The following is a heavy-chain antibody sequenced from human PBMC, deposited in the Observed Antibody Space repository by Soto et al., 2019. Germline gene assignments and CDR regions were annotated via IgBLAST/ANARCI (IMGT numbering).Heavy chain of an antibody. J-gene: IGHJ6*03. Sequence: GGSLRLSCAASGFTFSSYSMNWVRQAPGKGLEWVSSISSSSSYIYYADSVKGRFTISRDNAKNSLYLQMNSLRAEDTAVYYCARHGSGSYYIYYYYYMDVWGKGTTVTVSS. CDR1: GFTFSSYS. V-gene: IGHV3-21*01. CDR3: ARHGSGSYYIYYYYYMDV. CDR2: ISSSSSYI. D-gene: IGHD3-10*01.